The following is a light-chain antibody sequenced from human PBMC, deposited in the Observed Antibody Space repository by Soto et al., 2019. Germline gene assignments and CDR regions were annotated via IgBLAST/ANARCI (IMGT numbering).Light chain of an antibody. CDR1: SSNIGSNY. V-gene: IGLV1-47*01. J-gene: IGLJ3*02. CDR2: RNN. CDR3: AAWDDSLSGRV. Sequence: QSVLTQPPSASGTPGQRFTISCSGSSSNIGSNYVFWYQQLPGSAPKLLIYRNNQRPSGVPDRFSGSKSGTSASLAISWLRSEDEADYYCAAWDDSLSGRVFGGGTKVTVL.